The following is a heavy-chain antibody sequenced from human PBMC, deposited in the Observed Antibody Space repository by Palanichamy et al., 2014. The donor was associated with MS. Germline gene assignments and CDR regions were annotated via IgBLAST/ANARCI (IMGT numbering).Heavy chain of an antibody. V-gene: IGHV4-34*01. Sequence: VQLQEWGAGLLKPSETLSLTCAIYGGSFSGYYGSWIRQSPGKGLEWIAEINQSGNTNYNPSLKSRVTISIDTSKNQFSLSLNSLTAADTGVYYCARGRAKQWQDWGQGTLVTVSS. CDR3: ARGRAKQWQD. CDR2: INQSGNT. CDR1: GGSFSGYY. D-gene: IGHD6-19*01. J-gene: IGHJ4*02.